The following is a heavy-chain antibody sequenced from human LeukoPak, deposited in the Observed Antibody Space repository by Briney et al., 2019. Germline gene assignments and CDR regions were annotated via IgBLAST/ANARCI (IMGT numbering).Heavy chain of an antibody. CDR3: ARDRGYCTNAVCPADY. Sequence: GASVKVSCKTSGYTFTGYGFNWVRQAPGQGLEWMGWIGTYNGNTNFAQKLQGRVTMTTDTSTSTAYMGLRSLRSDDTAVYYCARDRGYCTNAVCPADYWGQGTLVTVSS. V-gene: IGHV1-18*01. D-gene: IGHD2-8*01. J-gene: IGHJ4*02. CDR1: GYTFTGYG. CDR2: IGTYNGNT.